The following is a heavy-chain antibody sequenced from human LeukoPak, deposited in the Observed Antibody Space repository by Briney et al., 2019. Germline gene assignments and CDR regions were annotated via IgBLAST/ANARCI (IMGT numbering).Heavy chain of an antibody. V-gene: IGHV3-23*01. CDR2: ISGSGGST. D-gene: IGHD5-18*01. Sequence: PGGSLRLSRAASGFTFSSYAMSWVRRAPGKGLEWVSAISGSGGSTYYADSVKGRFTISRDNAKNSLYLQMNSLRAEDTAVYYCAQIYTYGSSQFDYWGQGTLVTVSS. J-gene: IGHJ4*02. CDR1: GFTFSSYA. CDR3: AQIYTYGSSQFDY.